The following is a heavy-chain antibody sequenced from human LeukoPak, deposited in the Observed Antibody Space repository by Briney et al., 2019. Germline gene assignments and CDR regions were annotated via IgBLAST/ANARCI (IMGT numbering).Heavy chain of an antibody. Sequence: GGSLRLSCAASGFTFNNYWVHWVRQVPGKGLVWVSRINPAGSSTSYADSVKGRFTISRDNSKNTLYLQMNSLRPEDTAVYYCAKPARTDYADYWGQGTLVTVSS. D-gene: IGHD1-14*01. CDR3: AKPARTDYADY. J-gene: IGHJ4*02. CDR1: GFTFNNYW. CDR2: INPAGSST. V-gene: IGHV3-74*01.